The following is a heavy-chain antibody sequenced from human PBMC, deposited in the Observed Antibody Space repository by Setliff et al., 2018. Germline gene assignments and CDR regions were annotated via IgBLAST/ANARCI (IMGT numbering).Heavy chain of an antibody. CDR3: ARLTYNLYYYYLDV. CDR2: ISVYNGNT. D-gene: IGHD1-1*01. CDR1: GFAFSSSG. Sequence: ASVKVSCKASGFAFSSSGISWVRQAPGQGLEWMGWISVYNGNTNCAQTFQDRVTMTTDTSTNTAYLDLRNLRSDDTAVYYCARLTYNLYYYYLDVWGKGTPVTVSS. V-gene: IGHV1-18*01. J-gene: IGHJ6*03.